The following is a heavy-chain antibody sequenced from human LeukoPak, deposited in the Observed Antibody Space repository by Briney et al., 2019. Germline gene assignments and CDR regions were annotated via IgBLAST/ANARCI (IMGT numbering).Heavy chain of an antibody. CDR3: ARNPRYLHAFDI. CDR1: GGSISSGGYY. J-gene: IGHJ3*02. V-gene: IGHV4-31*03. CDR2: IYYSGST. Sequence: SETLSLTCTVSGGSISSGGYYWSWIRQHPGKGLEWIGYIYYSGSTYYNPSLKSRVTISVDTSKNQFSLKLSSVTAADTAVYYCARNPRYLHAFDIWGQGTMVTVSS. D-gene: IGHD2/OR15-2a*01.